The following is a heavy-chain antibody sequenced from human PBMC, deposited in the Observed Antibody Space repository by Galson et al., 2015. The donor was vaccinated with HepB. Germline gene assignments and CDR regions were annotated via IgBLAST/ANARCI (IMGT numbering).Heavy chain of an antibody. CDR3: AIEGGIGVPGSDAFDL. V-gene: IGHV3-30*14. CDR2: MSHLETSE. J-gene: IGHJ3*01. CDR1: GFTLITYH. D-gene: IGHD1-26*01. Sequence: SLRLSCAASGFTLITYHIHWVRQAPGKGLEWVAVMSHLETSEHYADSVKGRFTISRDNFENTWYLHMNRLTTEDTAVYYCAIEGGIGVPGSDAFDLWGQGTMVTVSS.